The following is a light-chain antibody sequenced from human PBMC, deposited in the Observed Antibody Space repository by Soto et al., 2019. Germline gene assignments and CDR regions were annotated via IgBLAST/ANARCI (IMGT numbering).Light chain of an antibody. V-gene: IGLV2-23*02. Sequence: QSALTQPASVSGSPGQSITIPCTGTSGDVGSYNLVSWYQQHPGKAPKLMIYEVTERPSGVSNRFSGSKSGNTASLTVSGLQPEDEADYYCCSCAGNSEVFGTGTKLTVL. J-gene: IGLJ1*01. CDR2: EVT. CDR1: SGDVGSYNL. CDR3: CSCAGNSEV.